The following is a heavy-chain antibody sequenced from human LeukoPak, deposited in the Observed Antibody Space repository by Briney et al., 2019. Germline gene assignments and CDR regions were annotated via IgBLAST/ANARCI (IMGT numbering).Heavy chain of an antibody. CDR1: GFTFSSYA. V-gene: IGHV3-23*01. CDR2: ISGSGGCT. J-gene: IGHJ6*02. Sequence: PGGSLRLSCAASGFTFSSYAMSWVRQAPGEGLEWVSAISGSGGCTYYADSVKGRFTISRDNSKNTLYLQMNSMRAEDTAVYYCAKEGRRREQQWLLSSRYYYGMDVWGQGTTVTVSS. D-gene: IGHD6-19*01. CDR3: AKEGRRREQQWLLSSRYYYGMDV.